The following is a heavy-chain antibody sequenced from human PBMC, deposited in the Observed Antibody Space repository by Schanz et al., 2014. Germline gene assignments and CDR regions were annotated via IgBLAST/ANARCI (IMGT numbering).Heavy chain of an antibody. CDR3: ARDDAWAFDY. CDR2: IWYDGNNK. J-gene: IGHJ4*01. Sequence: QVQLVESGGGVVQPGRSLRLSCAASGFTFSSYGMHWVRQAPGKGLEWVAVIWYDGNNKFYADSVKGRFIISRDEVKHSVYLQMNSLRDDDTAVYYCARDDAWAFDYWGHGTLVTVSS. CDR1: GFTFSSYG. D-gene: IGHD7-27*01. V-gene: IGHV3-33*01.